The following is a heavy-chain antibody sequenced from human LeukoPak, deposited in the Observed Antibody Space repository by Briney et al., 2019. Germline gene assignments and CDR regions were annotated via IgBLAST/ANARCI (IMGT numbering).Heavy chain of an antibody. CDR1: GASFSDYY. D-gene: IGHD2-2*01. Sequence: SETLSLTCAVYGASFSDYYWSWIRQPPGKGLEWIGEVNHSGSTTYNPSLKSRVTISVDTSKNQFSLKVRSVTAADTAVYYCARTRVVPAAYYYYYMDVWGKGTTVTVSS. CDR3: ARTRVVPAAYYYYYMDV. CDR2: VNHSGST. J-gene: IGHJ6*03. V-gene: IGHV4-34*01.